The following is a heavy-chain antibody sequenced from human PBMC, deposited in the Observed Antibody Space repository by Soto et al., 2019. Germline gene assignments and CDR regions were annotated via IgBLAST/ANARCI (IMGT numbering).Heavy chain of an antibody. Sequence: GGSLRLSCAVSGFTFSSYGMHWVRQAPGKGLEWVAHISYDGSNEHYVDSVKGRFTISRDNSKNTLYLQMNSLRAEDTAVYYCAREQWLGVDYWGQGTLVTVSS. J-gene: IGHJ4*02. CDR2: ISYDGSNE. V-gene: IGHV3-30*03. CDR1: GFTFSSYG. D-gene: IGHD6-19*01. CDR3: AREQWLGVDY.